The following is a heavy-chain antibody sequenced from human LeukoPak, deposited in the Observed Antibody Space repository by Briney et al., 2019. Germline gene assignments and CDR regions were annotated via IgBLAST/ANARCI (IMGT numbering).Heavy chain of an antibody. J-gene: IGHJ3*02. CDR2: SNADNGNT. CDR3: ARVGRGVMGAFDI. Sequence: ASVKVSCKASGYSFSTYPIHRVRQAPGQRLEWMGWSNADNGNTNYAQKLQGRVTMTTDTSTSTAYMELRSLRSDDTAVYYCARVGRGVMGAFDIWGQGTMVTVSS. V-gene: IGHV1-3*01. D-gene: IGHD2-21*01. CDR1: GYSFSTYP.